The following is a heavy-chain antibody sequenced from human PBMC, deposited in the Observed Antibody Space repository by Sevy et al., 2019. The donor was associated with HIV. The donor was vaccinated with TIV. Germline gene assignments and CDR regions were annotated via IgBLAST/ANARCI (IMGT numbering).Heavy chain of an antibody. CDR1: GFTFSDYY. CDR2: ISSSGSTI. J-gene: IGHJ4*02. CDR3: ARESEDTAMVNDY. Sequence: GGSLRLSCAASGFTFSDYYMSWIRQAPGKGLEWVPYISSSGSTIYYADSVKGRFTISRDNAKNSLYLQMNSLRAEDTAVYYCARESEDTAMVNDYWGQGTLVTVSS. V-gene: IGHV3-11*01. D-gene: IGHD5-18*01.